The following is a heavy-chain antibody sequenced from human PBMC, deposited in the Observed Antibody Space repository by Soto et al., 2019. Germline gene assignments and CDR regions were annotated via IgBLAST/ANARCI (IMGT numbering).Heavy chain of an antibody. V-gene: IGHV4-34*01. CDR2: INHSGST. CDR1: GGSFSGYY. CDR3: AGRSAAGP. J-gene: IGHJ1*01. Sequence: QVQLPQWGAGLLKPSETLSPPCAVYGGSFSGYYWSWIRQPPGKGLEWIGEINHSGSTNYNPSLKSRVTSSVDTCKNQFSLELSAVPAADTAVYYCAGRSAAGPWGQGTLFTVSS. D-gene: IGHD6-25*01.